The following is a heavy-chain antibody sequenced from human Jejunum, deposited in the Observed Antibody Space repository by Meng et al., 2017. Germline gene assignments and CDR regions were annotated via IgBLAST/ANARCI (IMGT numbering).Heavy chain of an antibody. J-gene: IGHJ4*02. CDR1: GGSISIGAYY. CDR3: ARSRVTTGLFDS. CDR2: IYYSGST. D-gene: IGHD4-17*01. V-gene: IGHV4-31*03. Sequence: QAQLQHSGPGLVKPSHTLSLSCTVSGGSISIGAYYWNWIRQLQGKGLEWIGYIYYSGSTYYNPSLKSRLFMSVDTSKNQFSLKLTSMTAADTAVYYCARSRVTTGLFDSWGRGTLVTVSS.